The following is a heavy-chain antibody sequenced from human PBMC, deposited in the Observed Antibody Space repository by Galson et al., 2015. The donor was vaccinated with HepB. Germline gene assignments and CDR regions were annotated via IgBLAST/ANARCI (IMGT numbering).Heavy chain of an antibody. V-gene: IGHV1-24*01. D-gene: IGHD4-17*01. CDR2: FDPEDGET. CDR3: ATGNYGDYPKIDY. Sequence: SVKVSCKVSGYTLTELSMHWVRQAPGKGLEWMGGFDPEDGETIYAQKFQGRVTMTEDTSTDTAYMELSSLRSEDTAVYYCATGNYGDYPKIDYWGQGTLVTVSS. J-gene: IGHJ4*02. CDR1: GYTLTELS.